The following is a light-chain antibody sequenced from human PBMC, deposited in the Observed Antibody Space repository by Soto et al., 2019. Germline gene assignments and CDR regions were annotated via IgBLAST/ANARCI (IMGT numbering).Light chain of an antibody. Sequence: TPSSGPPSLFPGDKATPPLRASESVGSTYVAWYQKKSGQAPRLLIYGAGTRAAGVPVRFSGRVSGTEFTLTISSLQSEDLGVYYCQQYNNWTGTFGQGTKVDIK. CDR3: QQYNNWTGT. CDR2: GAG. CDR1: ESVGST. V-gene: IGKV3-15*01. J-gene: IGKJ1*01.